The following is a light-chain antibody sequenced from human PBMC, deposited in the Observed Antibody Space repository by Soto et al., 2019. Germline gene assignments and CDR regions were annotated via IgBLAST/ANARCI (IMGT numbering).Light chain of an antibody. CDR3: HQSDSMPYS. V-gene: IGKV1-39*01. Sequence: DIQMTQSPSSLSASVGDRVTLTCRASGNIRTYLTWYQQKPGKAPTLLIYGASTLYNGVPSRFRGTGSGTEFTLSISGLQPEDFATYFCHQSDSMPYSFGQGTHLEI. CDR2: GAS. J-gene: IGKJ2*03. CDR1: GNIRTY.